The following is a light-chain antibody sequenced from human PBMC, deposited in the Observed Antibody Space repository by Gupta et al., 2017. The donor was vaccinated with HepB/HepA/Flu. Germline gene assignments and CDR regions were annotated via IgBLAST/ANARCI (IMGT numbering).Light chain of an antibody. CDR3: QQDHQWPAPT. CDR2: ASS. J-gene: IGKJ3*01. Sequence: IVMTQSPATLSVSPGERAILSCWASQNIKNNLAWYQQIPGQAPRLLIYASSTRATGPPPRFVGSWSGTDFTLTMRIRQSEDFAVYFCQQDHQWPAPTF. CDR1: QNIKNN. V-gene: IGKV3-15*01.